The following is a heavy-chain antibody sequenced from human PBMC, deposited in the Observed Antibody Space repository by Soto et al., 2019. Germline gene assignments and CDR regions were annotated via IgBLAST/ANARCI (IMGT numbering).Heavy chain of an antibody. Sequence: QVQLQESGPELVRPSGTLSLTCAVPTGSITSTDYWSWVRQSPGEGLEWIGEIYPGGTTVYNPYRGRRVPVPMDKSRIQCCLRLKSVTGPDTAGYYCARLRSSDSGSRKYWGQGALVTVSP. J-gene: IGHJ4*02. CDR3: ARLRSSDSGSRKY. CDR2: IYPGGTT. CDR1: TGSITSTDY. D-gene: IGHD3-10*01. V-gene: IGHV4-4*02.